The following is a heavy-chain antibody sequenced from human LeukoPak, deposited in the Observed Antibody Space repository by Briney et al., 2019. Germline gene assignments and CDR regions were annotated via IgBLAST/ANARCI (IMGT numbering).Heavy chain of an antibody. CDR1: GFTFSSYS. V-gene: IGHV3-21*01. CDR2: ISSSSSYI. Sequence: GGSLRLSCAASGFTFSSYSMGWVRQAPGKGLEWVSSISSSSSYIYYADSVKGRFTISRDNAKNSLYLQMNSLRAEDTAVYYCAREDILTGYYYWGQGTLVTVSS. J-gene: IGHJ4*02. D-gene: IGHD3-9*01. CDR3: AREDILTGYYY.